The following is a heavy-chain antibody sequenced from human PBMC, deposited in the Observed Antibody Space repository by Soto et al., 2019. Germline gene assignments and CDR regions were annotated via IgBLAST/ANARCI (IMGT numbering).Heavy chain of an antibody. V-gene: IGHV3-23*01. CDR1: GFTFSSYA. J-gene: IGHJ4*02. Sequence: EVQLLESGGGLVQPGGPLRLSCAASGFTFSSYAMSWVRQAPGKGLEWVSAISGSGGSTYYADSVKGRFTISRDNSKNTLYLQMNSLRAEDTAVYYCASTVLQLYYFDYWGQGTLVTVSS. CDR3: ASTVLQLYYFDY. CDR2: ISGSGGST. D-gene: IGHD2-2*01.